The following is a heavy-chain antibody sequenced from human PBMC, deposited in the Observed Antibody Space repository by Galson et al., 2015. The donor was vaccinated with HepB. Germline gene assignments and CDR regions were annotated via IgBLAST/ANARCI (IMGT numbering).Heavy chain of an antibody. Sequence: CAISGDSVSSNSAAWNWIRQSPSRGLEWLGRTYYRSKWYNDHAVSVKSRITINPDTSKNQFSLQLNSVTPEDTAVYYCAREPYCSSTSCYYYFDYWGQGTLVTVS. V-gene: IGHV6-1*01. J-gene: IGHJ4*02. CDR3: AREPYCSSTSCYYYFDY. CDR1: GDSVSSNSAA. D-gene: IGHD2-2*01. CDR2: TYYRSKWYN.